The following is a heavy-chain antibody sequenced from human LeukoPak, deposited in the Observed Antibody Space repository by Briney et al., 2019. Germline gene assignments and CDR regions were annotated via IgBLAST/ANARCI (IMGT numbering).Heavy chain of an antibody. Sequence: GGSLRLSCAASGFSFSTYGMHWVRQAPGKGLEWVAVITYDGYYKYYANSVKGRFTISSDNSKNTLYLQMNSLTAEDTAVYYCARDSPVSAGPFDPWGQGTLVTVSS. CDR2: ITYDGYYK. CDR3: ARDSPVSAGPFDP. CDR1: GFSFSTYG. V-gene: IGHV3-30*03. J-gene: IGHJ5*02. D-gene: IGHD4-11*01.